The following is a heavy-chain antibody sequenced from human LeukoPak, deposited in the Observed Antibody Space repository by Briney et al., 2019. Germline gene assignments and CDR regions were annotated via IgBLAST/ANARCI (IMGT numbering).Heavy chain of an antibody. CDR2: IKQDGSEK. CDR1: GFTFSSYW. V-gene: IGHV3-7*04. J-gene: IGHJ3*02. CDR3: ARALRYFDWLSFNDAFDI. Sequence: GGSLRLSCAASGFTFSSYWMSWVRQAPGKGLEWVANIKQDGSEKYYVDSVKGRFTISRDNAKNSLYLQMNSLRAEDTAVYYCARALRYFDWLSFNDAFDIWGQGTMVTVSS. D-gene: IGHD3-9*01.